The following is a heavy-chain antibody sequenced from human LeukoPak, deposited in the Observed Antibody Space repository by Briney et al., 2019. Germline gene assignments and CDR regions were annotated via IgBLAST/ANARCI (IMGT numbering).Heavy chain of an antibody. CDR2: IYYSVST. Sequence: PSETLSFTCTVSGGSISSYYWSWIRQPPGKGLEWIGYIYYSVSTNYNPSLKSRVTISVDTSKNQFSLKLSSVTAADTAVYYCARGWGYFDYWGQGTLVTVSS. CDR3: ARGWGYFDY. J-gene: IGHJ4*02. CDR1: GGSISSYY. D-gene: IGHD3-22*01. V-gene: IGHV4-59*01.